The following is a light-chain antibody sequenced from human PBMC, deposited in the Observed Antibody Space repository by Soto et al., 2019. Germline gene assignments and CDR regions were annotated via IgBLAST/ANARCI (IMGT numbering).Light chain of an antibody. V-gene: IGKV1-5*03. CDR3: QHHNSYSEA. CDR2: KES. CDR1: QTISSW. J-gene: IGKJ1*01. Sequence: DVQMTQSPSTLSGSVGDRVTITCRASQTISSWLAWYQQKPGKAPKLLIYKESTLKSGVPSRFSGSGSGTEFTLTISSLQADDFATYYCQHHNSYSEAFGQGTKVELK.